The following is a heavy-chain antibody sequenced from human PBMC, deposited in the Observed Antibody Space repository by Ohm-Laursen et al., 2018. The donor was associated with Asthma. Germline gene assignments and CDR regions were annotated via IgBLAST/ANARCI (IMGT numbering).Heavy chain of an antibody. D-gene: IGHD4-17*01. CDR1: GGPVSSGSYY. CDR3: ARMVHDYGDYVYFDL. J-gene: IGHJ2*01. Sequence: GTLSLTCTVSGGPVSSGSYYWSWIRQPPGKGLEWIGYIYYSGSTNYNPSLKSRVTISVDTSKNQFSLKLSSVTAADTAVYYCARMVHDYGDYVYFDLWGRGTLVTVSS. CDR2: IYYSGST. V-gene: IGHV4-61*01.